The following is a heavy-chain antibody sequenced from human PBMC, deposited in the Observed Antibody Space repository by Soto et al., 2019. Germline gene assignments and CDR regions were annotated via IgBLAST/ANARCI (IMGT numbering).Heavy chain of an antibody. CDR3: ARDLGWAFDS. J-gene: IGHJ4*02. CDR1: GFTFSTFS. Sequence: EVQLVESGGGSVQPGGSLRLSCAASGFTFSTFSMNWVRQAPGRGLEWISYISGGGRPISYADSVKGRFTISRENANNSLDLQMASLSDEDTAVYYCARDLGWAFDSWGQGTLVTVSS. CDR2: ISGGGRPI. D-gene: IGHD6-19*01. V-gene: IGHV3-48*02.